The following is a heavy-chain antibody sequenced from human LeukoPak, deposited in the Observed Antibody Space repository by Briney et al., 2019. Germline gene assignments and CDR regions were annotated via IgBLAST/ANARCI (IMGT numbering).Heavy chain of an antibody. D-gene: IGHD4-11*01. CDR2: VSGAGDLT. J-gene: IGHJ4*02. V-gene: IGHV3-23*01. CDR3: ARGLPPVMKYYFDY. Sequence: PGGSLRLSCAASGFTFSSYAMTWVRQAPGKGLEWVARVSGAGDLTNYADSVTGRFTISRDNSKNTVYLQMNSLRAEDTAMYYCARGLPPVMKYYFDYWGQGTLVTVSS. CDR1: GFTFSSYA.